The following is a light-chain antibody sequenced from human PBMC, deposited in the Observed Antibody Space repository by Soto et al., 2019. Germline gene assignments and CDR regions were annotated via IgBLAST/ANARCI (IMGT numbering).Light chain of an antibody. V-gene: IGKV3-20*01. Sequence: EIVLTQSPCTLSLSPGERATLSCRSSQSFNNNYLAWHQQKPGQAPRLLIFGASSRATGIPDRFSGSGSGTDFTLTISRVEPEDFAVYYCQQYGSSLITFGRGTRLEIK. CDR3: QQYGSSLIT. CDR1: QSFNNNY. J-gene: IGKJ5*01. CDR2: GAS.